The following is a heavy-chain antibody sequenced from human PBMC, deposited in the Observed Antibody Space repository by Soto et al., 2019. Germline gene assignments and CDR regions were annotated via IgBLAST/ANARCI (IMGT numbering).Heavy chain of an antibody. CDR3: ASQMCVTGTYENYYGMDV. V-gene: IGHV1-69*12. D-gene: IGHD1-7*01. Sequence: QVQLVQSGAEVKKPGSSVKVSCKASGGTFSSYAISWVRQAPGQGLEWMGGMIPIFGTGTYAQKFQGRVTITANESTSTAYMELSSLRSEDTALYYCASQMCVTGTYENYYGMDVWGQGTTVTVSS. CDR2: MIPIFGTG. CDR1: GGTFSSYA. J-gene: IGHJ6*01.